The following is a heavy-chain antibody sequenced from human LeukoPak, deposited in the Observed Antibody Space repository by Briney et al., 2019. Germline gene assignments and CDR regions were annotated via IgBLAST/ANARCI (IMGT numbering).Heavy chain of an antibody. CDR3: ARVDSSGFDY. Sequence: GGSLRLSCAASGFTFSNYAMSWVRQVPGKGLEWVSGISGSGVNTYYADSVKGRFTISRDNFKNTLYLRMNSLRAEDTAVYYCARVDSSGFDYWGQGTLVTVSS. CDR2: ISGSGVNT. J-gene: IGHJ4*02. D-gene: IGHD6-19*01. CDR1: GFTFSNYA. V-gene: IGHV3-23*01.